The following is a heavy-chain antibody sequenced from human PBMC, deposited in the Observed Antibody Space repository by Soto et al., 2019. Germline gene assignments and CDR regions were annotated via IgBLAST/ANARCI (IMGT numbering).Heavy chain of an antibody. J-gene: IGHJ6*03. V-gene: IGHV4-34*01. CDR3: ARGLGTGGSYYYYYMDV. CDR2: INHSGST. D-gene: IGHD5-18*01. Sequence: SETLSLTCAVYGGSFSGYYWSWIRQPPGKGLEWIGEINHSGSTNYNPSLKSRVTISVDTSKNQFSLKLSSVTAADTAVYYCARGLGTGGSYYYYYMDVWGKGTTVTVSS. CDR1: GGSFSGYY.